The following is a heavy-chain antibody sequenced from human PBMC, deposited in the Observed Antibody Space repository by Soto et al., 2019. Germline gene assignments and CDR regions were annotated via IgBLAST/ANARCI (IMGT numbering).Heavy chain of an antibody. D-gene: IGHD3-16*01. V-gene: IGHV3-30*18. Sequence: SCAASGFTFNTYGMHWVRQSPGKGLEWVAVISYDGSNKYYVDSVKGRFAVSRDNSKNTLYLQMSSLRAEDTAVYYCAKAQRGSGTHFDYWGQGSLVTVSS. J-gene: IGHJ4*02. CDR3: AKAQRGSGTHFDY. CDR1: GFTFNTYG. CDR2: ISYDGSNK.